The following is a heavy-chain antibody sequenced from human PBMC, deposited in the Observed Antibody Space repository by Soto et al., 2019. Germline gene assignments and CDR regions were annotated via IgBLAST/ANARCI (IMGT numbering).Heavy chain of an antibody. V-gene: IGHV1-3*01. CDR3: ARGGSLYWYFDL. J-gene: IGHJ2*01. Sequence: QVQLVQSGDEVKKPGASVKVSCKASGYTFTSYAMHWVRQAPGQRLEWMGWINAGNGNTKYSQKFQGRVTITRDTSASTAYRELSSLRSEDTAVYYCARGGSLYWYFDLWGRGTLVTVSS. CDR2: INAGNGNT. D-gene: IGHD1-26*01. CDR1: GYTFTSYA.